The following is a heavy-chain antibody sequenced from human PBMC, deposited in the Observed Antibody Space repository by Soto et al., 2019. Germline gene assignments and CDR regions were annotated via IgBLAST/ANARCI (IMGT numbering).Heavy chain of an antibody. CDR3: ARGLYYGLDV. CDR1: GFTFSSYG. Sequence: QLGGSLRLSCAASGFTFSSYGMHWVRQAPGKGLMWVSRINSDGSSTSYADSVKGRFTISRDNGKNTLYLQMNSLRAEDTAVHYRARGLYYGLDVWGQGTTVTVSS. CDR2: INSDGSST. J-gene: IGHJ6*02. V-gene: IGHV3-74*01.